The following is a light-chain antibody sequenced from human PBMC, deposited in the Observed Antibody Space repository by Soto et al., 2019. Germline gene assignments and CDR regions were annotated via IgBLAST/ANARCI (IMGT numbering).Light chain of an antibody. CDR2: GAS. J-gene: IGKJ1*01. Sequence: SATPPFRTSQSVSSSYLAWYQQKPGRAPRLLIFGASSRATGIPDRFSGSGSGTEFTLTIRSLQPDDSATYYCQHYHSFPVAFGQGTKVDIK. CDR3: QHYHSFPVA. CDR1: QSVSSSY. V-gene: IGKV3-20*01.